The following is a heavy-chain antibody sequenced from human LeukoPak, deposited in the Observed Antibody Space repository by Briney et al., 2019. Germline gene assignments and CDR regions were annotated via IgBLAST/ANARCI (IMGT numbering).Heavy chain of an antibody. J-gene: IGHJ4*02. CDR1: GFTFSYYA. V-gene: IGHV3-23*01. Sequence: PGGSLRLSCAASGFTFSYYAMTWVRQAPGKGLEWVSGISRSGGSTWYADSVKGRFTISRDNSKNTLYLQMNSLRAEDTAIYYCARARGYSGYGYFDYWGQGTLVTVSS. CDR2: ISRSGGST. D-gene: IGHD5-12*01. CDR3: ARARGYSGYGYFDY.